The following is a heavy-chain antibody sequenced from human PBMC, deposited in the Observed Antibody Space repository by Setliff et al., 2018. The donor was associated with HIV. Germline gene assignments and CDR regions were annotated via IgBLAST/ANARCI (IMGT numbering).Heavy chain of an antibody. CDR3: GSDFSGWYYFDM. V-gene: IGHV1-69*13. Sequence: SVKVSCKASGGTFSVYGVSWLRQAPGQGLEWVGGIITMFGTVKYGQKFQGRVRITADEVTNMAYMDLSGLRYEDTAVYYCGSDFSGWYYFDMWGQGTLVTVSS. CDR2: IITMFGTV. CDR1: GGTFSVYG. J-gene: IGHJ4*02. D-gene: IGHD6-19*01.